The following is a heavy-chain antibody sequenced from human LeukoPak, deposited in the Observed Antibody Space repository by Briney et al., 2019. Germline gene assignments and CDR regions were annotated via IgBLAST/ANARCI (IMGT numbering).Heavy chain of an antibody. J-gene: IGHJ4*02. D-gene: IGHD6-6*01. CDR3: ARGASIAARPLDY. V-gene: IGHV3-21*01. CDR1: GFNFSTYT. Sequence: PGGSLRLSCAASGFNFSTYTMNWVRQGPGKGLEWVSSISSSSSYIYYADSVKGRFTISRDNAKNSLYLQMNSLRAEDTAVYYCARGASIAARPLDYWGQGTLVTVSS. CDR2: ISSSSSYI.